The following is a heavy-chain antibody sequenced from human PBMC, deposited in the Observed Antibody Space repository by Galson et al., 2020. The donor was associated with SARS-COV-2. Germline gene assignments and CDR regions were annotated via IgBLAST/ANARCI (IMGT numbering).Heavy chain of an antibody. J-gene: IGHJ4*02. Sequence: GGSLRLSCAASGFTFSSHAMTWVRQAPGKGLEWVAQIFYDGSDKYNGDSVKGRFTISRDSSKNTVYLQMNNLRADDTAVYYCARDGQTSSGWAFDYWGQGTLVTVSS. V-gene: IGHV3-33*01. CDR2: IFYDGSDK. CDR1: GFTFSSHA. D-gene: IGHD6-19*01. CDR3: ARDGQTSSGWAFDY.